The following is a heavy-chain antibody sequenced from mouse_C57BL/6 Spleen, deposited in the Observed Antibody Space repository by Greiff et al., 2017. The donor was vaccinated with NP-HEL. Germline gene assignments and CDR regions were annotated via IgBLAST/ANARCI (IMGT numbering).Heavy chain of an antibody. Sequence: VQLQQSGAELVRPGASVKLSCTASGFNIKDDYMHWVKQRPEQGLEWIGWIDPENGDTEYASKFQGKATITADTSSNTAYLQLSSLTSEDTAVYCCTTGYDYGDGGFAYWGQGTLVTVSA. CDR2: IDPENGDT. V-gene: IGHV14-4*01. D-gene: IGHD2-4*01. CDR3: TTGYDYGDGGFAY. J-gene: IGHJ3*01. CDR1: GFNIKDDY.